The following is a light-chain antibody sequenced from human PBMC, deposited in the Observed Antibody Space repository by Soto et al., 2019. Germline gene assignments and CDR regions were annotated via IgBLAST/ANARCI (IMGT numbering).Light chain of an antibody. CDR1: QSVSSKY. V-gene: IGKV3-20*01. CDR2: GTS. CDR3: QQYGSSGT. Sequence: EIVLTQSPGTLSLSPGERATLSCRASQSVSSKYLAWYQQKPGQAPRVLIYGTSIRASGVPERFSGGGSGTDFTLTITRLEPEDFVVYYCQQYGSSGTFGQGTKVEIK. J-gene: IGKJ1*01.